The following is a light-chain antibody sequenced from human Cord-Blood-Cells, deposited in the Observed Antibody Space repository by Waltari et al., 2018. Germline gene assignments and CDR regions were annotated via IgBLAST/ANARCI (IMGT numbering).Light chain of an antibody. CDR2: DVS. V-gene: IGLV2-14*01. CDR3: SSYTSSSTLV. J-gene: IGLJ2*01. CDR1: SSDVGGYNY. Sequence: QSALTQPASVSGSPGQSLTISCTGTSSDVGGYNYVSWYHQHPGKAPKLMIYDVSNRPSGVSNRVSGSKSGNTASLTSSGLQAEDEADYYCSSYTSSSTLVFGGGTKLTVL.